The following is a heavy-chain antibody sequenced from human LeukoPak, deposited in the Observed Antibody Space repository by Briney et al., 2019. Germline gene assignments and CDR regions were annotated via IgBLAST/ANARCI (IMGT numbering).Heavy chain of an antibody. CDR3: AREHYGDLFFDY. CDR1: GGSISSYY. CDR2: IYYSGST. Sequence: PSETLSLTCTVSGGSISSYYWSWIRQPPGKGLEWIGYIYYSGSTNYKPSLKSRVNISVKTSKNQFSLKLNSVTAADTAVYYCAREHYGDLFFDYWGQGSLVTVSS. D-gene: IGHD4-17*01. V-gene: IGHV4-59*01. J-gene: IGHJ4*02.